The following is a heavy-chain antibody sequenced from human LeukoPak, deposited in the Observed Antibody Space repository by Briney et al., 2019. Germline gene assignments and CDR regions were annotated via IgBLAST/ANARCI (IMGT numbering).Heavy chain of an antibody. V-gene: IGHV3-11*01. CDR1: GFTFSDYY. CDR3: ARYCAYGGPSRYSYYYVGV. J-gene: IGHJ6*03. CDR2: ISGSGSTI. Sequence: PGGSLRLSCAASGFTFSDYYMSWIRQAPGKGLEWLSYISGSGSTINYADSVKGRFTISRDNAKNSLYLQMNSLRAEDTAVYYCARYCAYGGPSRYSYYYVGVGGKGTAATV. D-gene: IGHD4-23*01.